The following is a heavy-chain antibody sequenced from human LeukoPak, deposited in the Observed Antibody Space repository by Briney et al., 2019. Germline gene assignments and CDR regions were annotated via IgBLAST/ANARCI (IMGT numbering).Heavy chain of an antibody. CDR2: ISSSSTI. CDR1: GFTFSSYR. Sequence: PGGSLRLSCAASGFTFSSYRMNWVRQAPGKGLEWVSYISSSSTIYYADSVKGRFTISRDNAKNSLYLQMNSLRDEDTAVYYCARDWVNRMIFDYWGQGTLVTVSS. V-gene: IGHV3-48*02. J-gene: IGHJ4*02. CDR3: ARDWVNRMIFDY. D-gene: IGHD2-21*01.